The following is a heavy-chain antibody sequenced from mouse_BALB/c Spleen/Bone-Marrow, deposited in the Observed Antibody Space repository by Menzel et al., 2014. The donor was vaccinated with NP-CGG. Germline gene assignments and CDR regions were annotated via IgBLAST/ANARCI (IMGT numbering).Heavy chain of an antibody. CDR1: GYSFTSYW. D-gene: IGHD1-2*01. J-gene: IGHJ4*01. Sequence: VKLMESGPQLVRPGASVKISCKASGYSFTSYWMHWVKQRPGQGLEWIGMIDPSDSETRLNQRFKDKATLTVDKSSSTAYMQLSSPTSEDSAVYYCARDGITTANYYYAMDYWGQGTSVTVSS. CDR2: IDPSDSET. CDR3: ARDGITTANYYYAMDY. V-gene: IGHV1S126*01.